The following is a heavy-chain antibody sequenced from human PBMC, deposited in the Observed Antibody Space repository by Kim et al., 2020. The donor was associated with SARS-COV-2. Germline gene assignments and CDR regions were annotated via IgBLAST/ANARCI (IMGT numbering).Heavy chain of an antibody. Sequence: SVKVSCKASGFTFTSSAVQWVRQARGQRLEWIGWIVVGSGNTNYAQKFQERVTITRYMSTSTAYMELSSLRSEDTAVYYCAAGGRGFDWFSWFDPWGQGTLVTVSS. CDR1: GFTFTSSA. CDR3: AAGGRGFDWFSWFDP. V-gene: IGHV1-58*01. J-gene: IGHJ5*02. D-gene: IGHD3-9*01. CDR2: IVVGSGNT.